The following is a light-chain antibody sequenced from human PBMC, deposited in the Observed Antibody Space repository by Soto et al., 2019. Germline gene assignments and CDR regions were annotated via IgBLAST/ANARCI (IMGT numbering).Light chain of an antibody. CDR3: SSYRSSSTRV. Sequence: QSALTQPASVSGSLGQSITISCTGTSSDVGGYNYVSWYQQHPGNAPKLMIYEVSNRPSGVSNRFSGSKSGNTAYLTISGLQAQDEADYYCSSYRSSSTRVFGGGTKVPVL. CDR2: EVS. J-gene: IGLJ3*02. V-gene: IGLV2-14*01. CDR1: SSDVGGYNY.